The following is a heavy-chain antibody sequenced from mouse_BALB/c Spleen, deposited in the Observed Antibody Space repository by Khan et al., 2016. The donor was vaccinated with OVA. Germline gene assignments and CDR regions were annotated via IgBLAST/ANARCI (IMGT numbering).Heavy chain of an antibody. CDR2: IWGDGNT. D-gene: IGHD2-3*01. Sequence: VQLQESGPGLMAPSQSLSITCTVSGFSLTSYGVNWVRQPPGKGLEWLGVIWGDGNTNYHSALISRLSISKDNSRSQVFLKLNSLQTDDTATYYCAKFDGIFYAMDYWGQGTSVTVSS. J-gene: IGHJ4*01. CDR1: GFSLTSYG. V-gene: IGHV2-3*01. CDR3: AKFDGIFYAMDY.